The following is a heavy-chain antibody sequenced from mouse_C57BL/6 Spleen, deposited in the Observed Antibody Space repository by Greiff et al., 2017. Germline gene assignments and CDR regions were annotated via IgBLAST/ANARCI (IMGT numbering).Heavy chain of an antibody. J-gene: IGHJ2*01. Sequence: EVQLQQSGPELVKPGASVKISCKASGYSFTGYYMNWVKQSPEKSLEWIGAINPSTGGTTYNQKFKAKATLTVDKSSSTAYMQLKSLTSEDSAVYYCIRNYVDDWGQGTTLTVSS. CDR1: GYSFTGYY. CDR2: INPSTGGT. V-gene: IGHV1-42*01. CDR3: IRNYVDD.